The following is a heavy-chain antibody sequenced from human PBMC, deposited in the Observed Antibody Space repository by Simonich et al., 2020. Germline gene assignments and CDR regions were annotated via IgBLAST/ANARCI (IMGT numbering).Heavy chain of an antibody. CDR3: ARGALTGDYYYMDV. Sequence: QVQLVQSGAEVKKPGASVKVSCKASGYTLTGYYMHWLRQAPGQGLEWRGGCTPNSGGKNKAQKLKGRVTMTRDTAISTAYMGLSRLRSDDTAVYYCARGALTGDYYYMDVWGKGTTVTVSS. V-gene: IGHV1-2*02. CDR1: GYTLTGYY. D-gene: IGHD7-27*01. CDR2: CTPNSGGK. J-gene: IGHJ6*03.